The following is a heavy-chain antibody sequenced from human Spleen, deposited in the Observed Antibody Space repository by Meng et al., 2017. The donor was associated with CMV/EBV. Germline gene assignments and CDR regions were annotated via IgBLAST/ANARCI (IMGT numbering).Heavy chain of an antibody. CDR1: GDSVSSNSAA. V-gene: IGHV6-1*01. CDR2: TYYRSKWYN. Sequence: QVKLPQPGPGLVKPSQTPSPTGAIAGDSVSSNSAAWTWIRQSPSRGLEWLGRTYYRSKWYNGYAVSVKSRITINPDTSKNQFSLQLNSVTPEDTAMYYCARSGSSGWIDYWGQGTLVTVSS. J-gene: IGHJ4*02. D-gene: IGHD6-19*01. CDR3: ARSGSSGWIDY.